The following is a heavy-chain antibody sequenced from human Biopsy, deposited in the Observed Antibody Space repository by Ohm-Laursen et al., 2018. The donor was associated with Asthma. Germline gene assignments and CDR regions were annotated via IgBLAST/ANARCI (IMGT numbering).Heavy chain of an antibody. D-gene: IGHD4-23*01. Sequence: LSLTCAVAGFTVSSNGMSWVRQPPGKGLEWVSVIYSGGGTFYAASVKGRFTISRDNSKNTLYLEMNSLRAEDTAVYYCAREQTTVLTPNYFFDYWGQGTLVTVSS. CDR1: GFTVSSNG. CDR2: IYSGGGT. J-gene: IGHJ4*02. V-gene: IGHV3-53*05. CDR3: AREQTTVLTPNYFFDY.